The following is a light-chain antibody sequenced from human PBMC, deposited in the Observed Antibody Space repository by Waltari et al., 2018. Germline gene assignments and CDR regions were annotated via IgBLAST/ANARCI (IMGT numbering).Light chain of an antibody. Sequence: IQVTQSPSSLSAAIGDRVTISCRTSQNIKTYLNWYLQKPGKAPKLLIYAAYTLLRGVPTRFSGSGSGTDFTLTISSVQVEDVATYFCQQSYSTPLYTTGQGT. CDR3: QQSYSTPLYT. CDR1: QNIKTY. J-gene: IGKJ2*01. CDR2: AAY. V-gene: IGKV1-39*01.